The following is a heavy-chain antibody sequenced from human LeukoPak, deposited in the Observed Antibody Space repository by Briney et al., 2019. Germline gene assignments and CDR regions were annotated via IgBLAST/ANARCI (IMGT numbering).Heavy chain of an antibody. V-gene: IGHV3-20*01. CDR2: INWNGGST. Sequence: GGSLRLSCAASGFTFDAYGMTWVRQAPGKGLEWVPNINWNGGSTGYADSVKGRFTISRDNAKNSLYLQMNSLRAEDTALYHCARTRYSGSYGGVDYWGQGTLITVSS. D-gene: IGHD1-26*01. CDR1: GFTFDAYG. CDR3: ARTRYSGSYGGVDY. J-gene: IGHJ4*02.